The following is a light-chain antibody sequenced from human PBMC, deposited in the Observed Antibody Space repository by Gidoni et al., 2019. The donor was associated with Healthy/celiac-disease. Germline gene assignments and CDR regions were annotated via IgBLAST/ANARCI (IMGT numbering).Light chain of an antibody. J-gene: IGLJ3*02. Sequence: SALTQPRSVSGSPGQSVTISCTGTSSDVGGYNYVSWYQQHPGQAPKLMVYEVSNRPSGVPGRFSGSRSGNTASLTISGLQAEDEADYYCCSYAGSYTWVFGGGTKLTVL. CDR2: EVS. V-gene: IGLV2-11*01. CDR3: CSYAGSYTWV. CDR1: SSDVGGYNY.